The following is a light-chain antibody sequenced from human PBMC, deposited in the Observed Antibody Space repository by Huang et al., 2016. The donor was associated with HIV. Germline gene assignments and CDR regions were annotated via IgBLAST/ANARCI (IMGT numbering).Light chain of an antibody. Sequence: EIVLTQSPATLSLSPGERATLSCRATQSIRNRYLAWFQQKSGLAPRLLIYEASNRATGIPDRFSGGGSGTDFTLTISRLEPEDFAVYYCQQYGSSSYTFGQGTKLELK. CDR1: QSIRNRY. CDR3: QQYGSSSYT. J-gene: IGKJ2*01. CDR2: EAS. V-gene: IGKV3D-20*01.